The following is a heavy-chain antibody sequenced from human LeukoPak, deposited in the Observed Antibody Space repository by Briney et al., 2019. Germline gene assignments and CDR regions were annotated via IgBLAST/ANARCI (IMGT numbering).Heavy chain of an antibody. CDR3: ARDQEGFDY. Sequence: ASVKVSCTASGYTFTINYIHWVRQAPGQGLEWMGMIYPRDGSTSYAQKFQGRVTVTRDTPTSTVHMELSGLRSEDTAVYYCARDQEGFDYWGQGTLVTVSS. CDR2: IYPRDGST. V-gene: IGHV1-46*01. J-gene: IGHJ4*02. CDR1: GYTFTINY.